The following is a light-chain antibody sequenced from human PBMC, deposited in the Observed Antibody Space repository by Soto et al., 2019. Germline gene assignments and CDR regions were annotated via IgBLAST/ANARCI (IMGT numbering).Light chain of an antibody. Sequence: QSVLTQPASVSGSPGQSITISCTGTSSDVGGYNYVSWYQQNPGKAPKLIVFEVSNRPSGVSHRFTGSKSGNTASLTISGLQAEDEADYYCSSYTSTSTPFVFGTGTQLTVL. CDR2: EVS. V-gene: IGLV2-14*01. CDR3: SSYTSTSTPFV. J-gene: IGLJ7*01. CDR1: SSDVGGYNY.